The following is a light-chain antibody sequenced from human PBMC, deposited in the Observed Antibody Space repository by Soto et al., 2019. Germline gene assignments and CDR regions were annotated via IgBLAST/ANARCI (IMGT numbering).Light chain of an antibody. CDR2: GAS. Sequence: EIVMTQSPATLAVSPGERATLSCRASQSVSSNLAWYQQKPGQAPRLLIYGASTRATGIPARFSGSGSGTEFTLTISGLQPEDFAVYYCQQRSNSWTFGQGTKVDI. CDR1: QSVSSN. V-gene: IGKV3-15*01. CDR3: QQRSNSWT. J-gene: IGKJ1*01.